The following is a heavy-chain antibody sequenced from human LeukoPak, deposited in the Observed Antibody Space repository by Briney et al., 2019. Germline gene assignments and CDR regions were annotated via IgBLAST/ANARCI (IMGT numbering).Heavy chain of an antibody. Sequence: GGSLRLSCAASGFTFSSYSMNWVRQAPGKGLEWVSSMSSGTSHPDYVHYSESVKGRFTISRDNAKNSLFLHMSSLRDEDTAVYYCARAPGYRGFLDYWGQGTLVTVSS. V-gene: IGHV3-21*06. J-gene: IGHJ4*02. CDR1: GFTFSSYS. D-gene: IGHD5-18*01. CDR3: ARAPGYRGFLDY. CDR2: MSSGTSHPDYV.